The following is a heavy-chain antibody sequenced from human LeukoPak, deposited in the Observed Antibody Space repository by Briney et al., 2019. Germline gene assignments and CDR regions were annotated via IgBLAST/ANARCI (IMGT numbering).Heavy chain of an antibody. CDR1: GNYW. J-gene: IGHJ4*02. D-gene: IGHD2/OR15-2a*01. CDR3: VSFYETY. Sequence: GGSLRLSCAASGNYWMHWVRQAPGEGLVWVSHINSDGSWTSYADSVKGRFTISKDNAKNTVYLQMNSLRAEDTAVYYCVSFYETYWGRGTLVTVSS. V-gene: IGHV3-74*01. CDR2: INSDGSWT.